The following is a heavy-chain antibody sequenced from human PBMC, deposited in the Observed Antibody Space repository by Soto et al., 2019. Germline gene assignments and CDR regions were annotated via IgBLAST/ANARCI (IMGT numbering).Heavy chain of an antibody. CDR2: LSWNSGNI. J-gene: IGHJ4*02. Sequence: EVQLVESGGDLVQPGRSLRLSCAASGFMFDDYAMHWVRQAPGKGLEWDSGLSWNSGNIIYADSVKDRFTISRDKARNSLYLQINSPRPEDTAFYYCVQDLRYLGSSRAGPFDYGGKGTLVTVSS. D-gene: IGHD3-10*01. CDR1: GFMFDDYA. CDR3: VQDLRYLGSSRAGPFDY. V-gene: IGHV3-9*01.